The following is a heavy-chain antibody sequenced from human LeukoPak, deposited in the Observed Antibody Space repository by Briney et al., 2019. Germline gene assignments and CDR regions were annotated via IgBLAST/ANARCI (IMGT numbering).Heavy chain of an antibody. CDR2: ISAYNGNT. V-gene: IGHV1-18*01. CDR1: GYTFTSYG. D-gene: IGHD2-2*02. Sequence: GASVKVSCKASGYTFTSYGISWERQAPGQGLEWVGWISAYNGNTNYAQKLQGRVTMTRDTSTSTVYMELSSLRSEDTAVYYCARGGPEYLSDYWGQGTLVTVSS. CDR3: ARGGPEYLSDY. J-gene: IGHJ4*02.